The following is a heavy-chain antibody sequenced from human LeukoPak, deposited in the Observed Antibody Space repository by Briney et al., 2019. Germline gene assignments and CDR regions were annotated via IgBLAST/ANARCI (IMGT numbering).Heavy chain of an antibody. Sequence: SETLSLTCTVSGGSISSGSYYWSWSRQPAGKGLEWIGRIYTSGSTNYNPSLKSRVTMSVDTSKNQFSLKLSSVTAADTAVYYCVWGSGSYYNGVDYWGQGTLVTVSS. V-gene: IGHV4-61*02. J-gene: IGHJ4*02. CDR2: IYTSGST. D-gene: IGHD3-10*01. CDR3: VWGSGSYYNGVDY. CDR1: GGSISSGSYY.